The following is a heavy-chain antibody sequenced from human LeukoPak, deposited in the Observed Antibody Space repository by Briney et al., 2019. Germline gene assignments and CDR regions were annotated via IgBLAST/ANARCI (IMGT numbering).Heavy chain of an antibody. CDR1: GFTVSSNY. J-gene: IGHJ5*02. CDR3: ARGTWFDP. V-gene: IGHV3-66*01. CDR2: LYSGGNT. Sequence: GGSLRLSCAASGFTVSSNYMNWVRQAPGKGLEWVSVLYSGGNTYYAESVKGRFTISRDNSKSTLYLQMNSLRAEDTAVYYCARGTWFDPWGQGTLVTVSS.